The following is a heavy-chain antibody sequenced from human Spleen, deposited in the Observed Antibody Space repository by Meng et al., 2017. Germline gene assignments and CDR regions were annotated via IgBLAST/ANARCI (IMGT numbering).Heavy chain of an antibody. CDR3: ARGDGSGWYRPEMDY. V-gene: IGHV3-30*04. CDR2: ISDDGSSK. D-gene: IGHD6-19*01. CDR1: GFTFSSFA. J-gene: IGHJ4*02. Sequence: GESLKISCAASGFTFSSFAMHWVRQAPGKGLEWVAIISDDGSSKYYADSVQGRFTISRDNSKNTLYVQMNSLSPEDTGVYYCARGDGSGWYRPEMDYWGQGTVGTVSS.